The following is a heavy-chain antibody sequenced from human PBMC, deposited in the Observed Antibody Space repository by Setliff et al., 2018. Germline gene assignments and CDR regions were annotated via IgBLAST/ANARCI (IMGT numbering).Heavy chain of an antibody. CDR1: GGSLSGSLRGYAVF. D-gene: IGHD2-15*01. J-gene: IGHJ5*02. Sequence: SETLSLTCTVSGGSLSGSLRGYAVFWGWIRQSPGKELEWIGSAYYNGDSYYNPSLKSRVTMSVDTSRNQFSLKLSSVTAADTAVYYCARVRARVIVATPPNNWFDPWGQGTLVTSPQ. CDR2: AYYNGDS. CDR3: ARVRARVIVATPPNNWFDP. V-gene: IGHV4-39*07.